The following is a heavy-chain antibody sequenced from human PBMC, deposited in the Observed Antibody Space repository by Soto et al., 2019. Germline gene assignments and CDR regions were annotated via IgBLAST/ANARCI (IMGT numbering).Heavy chain of an antibody. V-gene: IGHV1-58*01. CDR1: GFTFTSSA. CDR2: IVVGSGNT. D-gene: IGHD1-26*01. CDR3: AAKYSGSYYAPYYFDY. J-gene: IGHJ4*02. Sequence: GASVKVSCKASGFTFTSSAVQWVRQARGQRLEWIGWIVVGSGNTNYAQKFQERVTITRDMSTSTAYMELGSLRSEDTAVYYCAAKYSGSYYAPYYFDYWGQGTLVTVSS.